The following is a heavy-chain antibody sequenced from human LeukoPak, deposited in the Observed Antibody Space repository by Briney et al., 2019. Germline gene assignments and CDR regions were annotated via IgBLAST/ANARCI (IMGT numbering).Heavy chain of an antibody. CDR2: IKQGGSEK. D-gene: IGHD3-22*01. J-gene: IGHJ3*02. V-gene: IGHV3-7*01. Sequence: GGSLRLSCAASGFTFSSYWMSWVRQAPGKGLEWVANIKQGGSEKYYVDSVKGRFTISRDNAKNSLYLQMNSLRAEDTAVYYRAREGYYDSSGWFFFRDDAFDIWGQGTMVTVSS. CDR1: GFTFSSYW. CDR3: AREGYYDSSGWFFFRDDAFDI.